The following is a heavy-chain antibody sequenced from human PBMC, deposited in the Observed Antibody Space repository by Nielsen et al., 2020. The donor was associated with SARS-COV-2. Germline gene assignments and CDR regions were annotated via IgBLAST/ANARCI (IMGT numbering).Heavy chain of an antibody. J-gene: IGHJ6*03. CDR2: IYYSGST. CDR1: GGSISGSTYY. V-gene: IGHV4-39*07. D-gene: IGHD6-13*01. Sequence: SETLSLTCTVSGGSISGSTYYWGWIRQPPGKGLEWMGSIYYSGSTYYNPSLKSRVTISVDTSKNQFSLKLSSVTAADTAVYYCAREYSSSWYEVGADYVDVWGKGTTVTVSS. CDR3: AREYSSSWYEVGADYVDV.